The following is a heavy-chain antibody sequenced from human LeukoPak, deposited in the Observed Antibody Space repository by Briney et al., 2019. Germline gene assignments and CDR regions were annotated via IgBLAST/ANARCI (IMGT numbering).Heavy chain of an antibody. Sequence: ASVKVSCKASGYTFTSYGISWVRQAPGQGLEWMGWISAYNGNTNYAQKLQGRVTMTTDTSTSTAHMELRSLRSDDTAVYYCAGPIVVVPAAILTSDYYYGMDVWGQGTTVTVSS. CDR2: ISAYNGNT. CDR3: AGPIVVVPAAILTSDYYYGMDV. J-gene: IGHJ6*02. CDR1: GYTFTSYG. V-gene: IGHV1-18*01. D-gene: IGHD2-2*01.